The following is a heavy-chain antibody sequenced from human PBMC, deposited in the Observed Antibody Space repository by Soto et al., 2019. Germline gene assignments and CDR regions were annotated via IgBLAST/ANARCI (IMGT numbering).Heavy chain of an antibody. V-gene: IGHV2-5*01. J-gene: IGHJ5*02. CDR1: GFSLRNGGVG. CDR2: IYWNDDK. D-gene: IGHD5-18*01. Sequence: QITLKESGPTLVKSTQTLTLTCSFSGFSLRNGGVGVGWIRQPPGKSLEWVALIYWNDDKRYSQFLKNRLTPIKDTFKDQVVLTMTNVDPVDTATYYCAHKLDTVDWFGPWGQGILVTVSS. CDR3: AHKLDTVDWFGP.